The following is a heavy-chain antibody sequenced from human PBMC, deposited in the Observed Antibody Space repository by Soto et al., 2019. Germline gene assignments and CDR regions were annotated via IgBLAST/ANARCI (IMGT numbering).Heavy chain of an antibody. CDR2: INPSGGST. CDR3: ARDRYSGYDLRSQAFDI. D-gene: IGHD5-12*01. V-gene: IGHV1-46*01. J-gene: IGHJ3*02. CDR1: GYTFTSYY. Sequence: ASVKVSCKASGYTFTSYYMHWVRQAPGQGLEWMGIINPSGGSTSYAQKFQGRVTMTRDTSTSTVYMELSSLRSEDTAVYYCARDRYSGYDLRSQAFDIWGQGTMVTVS.